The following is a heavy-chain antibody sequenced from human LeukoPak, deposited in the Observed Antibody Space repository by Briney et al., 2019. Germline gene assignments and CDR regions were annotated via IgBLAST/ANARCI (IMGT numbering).Heavy chain of an antibody. J-gene: IGHJ4*02. D-gene: IGHD6-19*01. CDR2: ISDNGGST. V-gene: IGHV3-64D*06. Sequence: PGGSRRLSCSASGFTFSRYPMHWVRQAPGKGLEYVSAISDNGGSTYYADSVKGRFTISRDNSENTLYLQMTSLRLEDTALYYCVKEITVAGFDYWGQGTLVAVSS. CDR3: VKEITVAGFDY. CDR1: GFTFSRYP.